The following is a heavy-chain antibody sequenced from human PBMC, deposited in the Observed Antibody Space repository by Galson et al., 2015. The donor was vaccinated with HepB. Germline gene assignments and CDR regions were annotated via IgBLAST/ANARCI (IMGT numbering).Heavy chain of an antibody. V-gene: IGHV4-34*01. J-gene: IGHJ3*02. CDR1: GGSFSGYY. Sequence: SETLSLTCAVHGGSFSGYYWSWIRHTPGKGLEWIGEISHSGSTNYNPSLKSRATISEDTSKKHFSLKVNSVTVADTAVYYCARLYEGGSSWFHERPFDIWGQGTMVAVSS. CDR3: ARLYEGGSSWFHERPFDI. D-gene: IGHD6-13*01. CDR2: ISHSGST.